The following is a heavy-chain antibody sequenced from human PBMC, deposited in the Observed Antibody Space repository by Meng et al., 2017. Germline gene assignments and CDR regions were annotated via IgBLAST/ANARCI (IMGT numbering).Heavy chain of an antibody. Sequence: GESLKISCAASGFTFSSYGMHWVRQAPGKGLEWVAVIWYDGSNKYYADSVKGRFTIFRDNSKNTLYLQMNSLRAEDTAVYYCARDQWYSSSWYGSHYYYYGMDVWGQGTTVTVSS. J-gene: IGHJ6*02. V-gene: IGHV3-33*01. CDR3: ARDQWYSSSWYGSHYYYYGMDV. CDR2: IWYDGSNK. D-gene: IGHD6-13*01. CDR1: GFTFSSYG.